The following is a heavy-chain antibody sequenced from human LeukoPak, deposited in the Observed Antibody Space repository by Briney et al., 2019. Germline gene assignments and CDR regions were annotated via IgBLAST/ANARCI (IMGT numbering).Heavy chain of an antibody. J-gene: IGHJ2*01. Sequence: ASVKVSCKASGYTFTSYGISWVRQAPGQGLEWMGWISAYNGNTNYAQKLQGRVTITTDTSTGTAYMELRSLRSDDTAVYYCARDTDIVATTPDWYFDLWGRGTLVTVSS. CDR2: ISAYNGNT. CDR1: GYTFTSYG. CDR3: ARDTDIVATTPDWYFDL. D-gene: IGHD5-12*01. V-gene: IGHV1-18*04.